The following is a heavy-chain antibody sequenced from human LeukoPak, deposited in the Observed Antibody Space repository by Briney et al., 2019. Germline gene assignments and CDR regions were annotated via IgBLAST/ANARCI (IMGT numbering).Heavy chain of an antibody. J-gene: IGHJ1*01. CDR3: ATKTFASTGYSSSWYQH. CDR1: GYTLSKLS. CDR2: FDPEDGET. V-gene: IGHV1-24*01. D-gene: IGHD6-13*01. Sequence: ASVKVSCKAPGYTLSKLSIHWVRQPSGKGLEWMGAFDPEDGETIYAQKFQGRVTMTEDTSTDTAYMELSSLRSEDTAVYYCATKTFASTGYSSSWYQHWGQGTLVTVSS.